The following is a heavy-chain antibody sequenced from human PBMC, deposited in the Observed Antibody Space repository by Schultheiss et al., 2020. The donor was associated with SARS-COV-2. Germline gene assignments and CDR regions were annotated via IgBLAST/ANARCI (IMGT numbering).Heavy chain of an antibody. V-gene: IGHV3-30*03. Sequence: GGSLRLSCAASGFTFSDYYMSWIRQAPGKGLEWVAVISYDGSNKYYADSVKGRFTISRDNSKNTLYLQMNSLRAEDTAVYYCARVAYGDYGSVWGQGTLVTVSS. CDR2: ISYDGSNK. CDR3: ARVAYGDYGSV. D-gene: IGHD4-17*01. CDR1: GFTFSDYY. J-gene: IGHJ4*02.